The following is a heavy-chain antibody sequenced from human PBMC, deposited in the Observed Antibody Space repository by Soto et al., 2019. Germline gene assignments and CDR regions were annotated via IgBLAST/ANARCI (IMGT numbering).Heavy chain of an antibody. D-gene: IGHD6-13*01. Sequence: PVGSLRLSCAASGFTFSNYAMSWVRQAPGKGLEWVSAISGSGGSTYYADSVKGRFTISRDNSKNTLYLQMNSLRAEDTAVYYCVKVIPAAGSCSVDYFEYWGQGNLVSVAS. CDR1: GFTFSNYA. CDR3: VKVIPAAGSCSVDYFEY. V-gene: IGHV3-23*01. J-gene: IGHJ4*02. CDR2: ISGSGGST.